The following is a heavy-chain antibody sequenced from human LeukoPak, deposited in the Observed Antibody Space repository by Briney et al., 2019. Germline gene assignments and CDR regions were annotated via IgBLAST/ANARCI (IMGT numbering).Heavy chain of an antibody. CDR2: IYSGGST. Sequence: GGSLRLSCAASRFTFSSYAMTWVRQAPGKGLEWVSVIYSGGSTYYTDSVKGRFTISRDNSQNTLSLQMNSLRVEDTAVYYCARGDIAPAGPLRYWGQGTLVTVSS. J-gene: IGHJ4*02. D-gene: IGHD6-13*01. CDR1: RFTFSSYA. CDR3: ARGDIAPAGPLRY. V-gene: IGHV3-66*01.